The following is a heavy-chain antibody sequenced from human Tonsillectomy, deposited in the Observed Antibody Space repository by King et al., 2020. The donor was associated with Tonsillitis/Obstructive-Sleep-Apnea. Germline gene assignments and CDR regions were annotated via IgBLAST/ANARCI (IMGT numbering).Heavy chain of an antibody. D-gene: IGHD3-22*01. Sequence: QLVQSGAEVKKPGASVKVSCKASGYTLTTYGISWVRQAPGQGLEWMGWISAYNGDTNYAQKLQGRVTMTTDTSTSTAYMEVRSLRSDDTAVYYCARDSRSHYYDTSGYYTFDYWGQGTLVTVSS. CDR3: ARDSRSHYYDTSGYYTFDY. V-gene: IGHV1-18*01. CDR2: ISAYNGDT. CDR1: GYTLTTYG. J-gene: IGHJ4*02.